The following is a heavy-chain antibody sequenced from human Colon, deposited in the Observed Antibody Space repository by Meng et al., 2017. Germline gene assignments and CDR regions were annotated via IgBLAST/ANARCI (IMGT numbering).Heavy chain of an antibody. V-gene: IGHV3-74*01. CDR1: GFSISTYW. D-gene: IGHD7-27*01. J-gene: IGHJ2*01. CDR2: SSPDGSST. CDR3: GSRQRNGDYWYFDL. Sequence: GESLKISCAASGFSISTYWMHWVRQAPGKGLVWVSRSSPDGSSTSYADSVTGRFTISRDNAKNTLYLQMNSLRTEDTAVYYCGSRQRNGDYWYFDLWGRGTLVTVSS.